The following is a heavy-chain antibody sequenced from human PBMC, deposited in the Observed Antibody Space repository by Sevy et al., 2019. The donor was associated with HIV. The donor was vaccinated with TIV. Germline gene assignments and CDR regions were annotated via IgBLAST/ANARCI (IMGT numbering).Heavy chain of an antibody. Sequence: SETLSLTCAVSGYSISSGYYWGWIRQPPGKGLEWIGSIFESGSTYYNPSLQSRVTISVDTSKNQFSLNLSSVTAADTAVYYCARHVGELLEDDAFDIWGQGTMVTVSS. CDR3: ARHVGELLEDDAFDI. V-gene: IGHV4-38-2*01. CDR2: IFESGST. J-gene: IGHJ3*02. CDR1: GYSISSGYY. D-gene: IGHD3-16*01.